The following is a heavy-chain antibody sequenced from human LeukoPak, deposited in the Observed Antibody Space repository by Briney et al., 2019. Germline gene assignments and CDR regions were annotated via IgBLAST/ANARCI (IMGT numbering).Heavy chain of an antibody. J-gene: IGHJ4*02. CDR3: ARVKDSSSSSRY. V-gene: IGHV3-21*01. CDR2: ISSSSSYI. CDR1: GFTFSSYS. D-gene: IGHD6-6*01. Sequence: GGSLRLSSAASGFTFSSYSMNWVRQAPGKGLEWVSSISSSSSYIYYADSVKGRFTISRDNAKNSLYLQMNSLRAEDTAVYYCARVKDSSSSSRYWGQGTLVTVSS.